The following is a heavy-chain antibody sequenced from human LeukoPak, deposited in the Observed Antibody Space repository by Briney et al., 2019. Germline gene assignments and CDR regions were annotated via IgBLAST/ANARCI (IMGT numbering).Heavy chain of an antibody. CDR3: ARVVVAAGFDP. D-gene: IGHD2-2*01. V-gene: IGHV1-18*01. Sequence: ASVKASCKASGYTFTSYGISWVRQAPGQGLEWMGWISAYNGNTNYAQKLQGRVTMTTETSTSTAYMELRSLRSDDTAVYYCARVVVAAGFDPWGQGTLVTVSS. J-gene: IGHJ5*02. CDR1: GYTFTSYG. CDR2: ISAYNGNT.